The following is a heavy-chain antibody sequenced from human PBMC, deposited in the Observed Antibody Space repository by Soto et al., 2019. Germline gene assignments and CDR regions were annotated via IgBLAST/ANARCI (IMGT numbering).Heavy chain of an antibody. J-gene: IGHJ6*02. CDR2: IYYSGST. V-gene: IGHV4-30-4*01. Sequence: SETLSLTCTVSGGSISSGDYYWSWIRQPPGKGLEWIGYIYYSGSTYYNPSLKSRVTISVDTSKNQFSLKLSSVTAADTAVYYCARLNGYCISTNCHGYYGMDVWGQGTTVTVSS. CDR3: ARLNGYCISTNCHGYYGMDV. D-gene: IGHD2-2*03. CDR1: GGSISSGDYY.